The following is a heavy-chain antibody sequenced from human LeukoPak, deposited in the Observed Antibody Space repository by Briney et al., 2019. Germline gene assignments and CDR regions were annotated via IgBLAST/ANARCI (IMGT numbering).Heavy chain of an antibody. J-gene: IGHJ4*02. V-gene: IGHV4-4*07. D-gene: IGHD6-13*01. CDR1: GGSISSYY. Sequence: SGTLSLTCTVSGGSISSYYWSWIRQSAGKGLEWIGRIYSTGSTNYNPSLKSRVTMSVDTSKNQFSLRLRSVTAADTAVYYCARQIASAGTAGFDFWGQGALVTVSS. CDR3: ARQIASAGTAGFDF. CDR2: IYSTGST.